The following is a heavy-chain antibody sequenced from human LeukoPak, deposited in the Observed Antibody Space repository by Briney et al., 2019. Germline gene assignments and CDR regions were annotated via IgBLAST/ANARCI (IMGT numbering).Heavy chain of an antibody. CDR3: ATGLAAAGHPYYFDY. CDR2: ISGSGGST. D-gene: IGHD6-13*01. Sequence: PGGSLRLSCAASRFTFSSYAMSGVRQAPGKGLEWVSAISGSGGSTYYADSLKGRFTISRDNAKNSLYLQMTSLRAEDTAVYYCATGLAAAGHPYYFDYWGQGTLVTFTS. V-gene: IGHV3-23*01. CDR1: RFTFSSYA. J-gene: IGHJ4*02.